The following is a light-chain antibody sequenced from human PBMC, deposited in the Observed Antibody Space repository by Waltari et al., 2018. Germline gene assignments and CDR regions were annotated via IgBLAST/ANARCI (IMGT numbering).Light chain of an antibody. CDR2: AAS. Sequence: IQLTQSPSSLSASVGDRVTITCRASQGVNVYLAWYQQKPGKAPKLLIYAASNLQSGVSSRFSGSGSGTDFTLTIHSLQPEDIATYYCQQFNASPRTFGQGTNVEIK. J-gene: IGKJ1*01. V-gene: IGKV1-9*01. CDR3: QQFNASPRT. CDR1: QGVNVY.